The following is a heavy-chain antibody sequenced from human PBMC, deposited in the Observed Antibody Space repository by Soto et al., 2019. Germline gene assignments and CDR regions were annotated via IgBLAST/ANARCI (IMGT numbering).Heavy chain of an antibody. D-gene: IGHD3-10*01. J-gene: IGHJ4*02. CDR2: IYYSGST. V-gene: IGHV4-31*03. CDR3: ARGRRFGDHGSGFDY. Sequence: QVQLQESGPGLVKPSQTLSVICTVSGGSISSGDYYWSWIRQHPGKGLEWIGYIYYSGSTYYNPSLRSRVTISVDTSKNQFSLKLSSVTAADTAVYYCARGRRFGDHGSGFDYWGQGTLVTVSS. CDR1: GGSISSGDYY.